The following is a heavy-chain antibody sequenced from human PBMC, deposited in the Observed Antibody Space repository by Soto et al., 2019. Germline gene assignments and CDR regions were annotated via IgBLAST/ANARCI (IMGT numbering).Heavy chain of an antibody. V-gene: IGHV1-8*01. CDR3: VRGYTGA. J-gene: IGHJ5*02. CDR2: MNPRSGYT. Sequence: ASVKVSCKASGYTFATYDINWWRQTTGRGLEWMGWMNPRSGYTGYAQNFQGRVTMTRNTSITTAYMELSSLRSDDTAVYYCVRGYTGAWGQGTLVTVSS. CDR1: GYTFATYD. D-gene: IGHD1-1*01.